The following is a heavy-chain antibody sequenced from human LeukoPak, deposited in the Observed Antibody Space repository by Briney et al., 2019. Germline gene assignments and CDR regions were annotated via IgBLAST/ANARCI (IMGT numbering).Heavy chain of an antibody. V-gene: IGHV4-61*02. CDR2: IYTSGST. CDR3: ARDLGGLLDY. Sequence: RPSETLSLTCTVSGGSIIRSSYYWSWIRQPAGKGLEWIGRIYTSGSTNYNPSLKSRVTISVDTSKNQFSLKLSSVTAADTAVYYCARDLGGLLDYWGQGTLVTVSS. D-gene: IGHD5-12*01. CDR1: GGSIIRSSYY. J-gene: IGHJ4*02.